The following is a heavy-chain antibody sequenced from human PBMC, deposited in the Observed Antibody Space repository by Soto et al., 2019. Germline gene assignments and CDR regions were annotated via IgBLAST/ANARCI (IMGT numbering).Heavy chain of an antibody. Sequence: LSLTCTVSGGSISSYYWSWIRQPPGKGLEWIGYIYYSGSTNYNPSLKSRVTISVDTSKNQFSLKLSSVTAADTAVYYCARTIQLLSYFDYWGQGTLVTVSS. CDR2: IYYSGST. D-gene: IGHD2-2*01. CDR1: GGSISSYY. CDR3: ARTIQLLSYFDY. J-gene: IGHJ4*02. V-gene: IGHV4-59*08.